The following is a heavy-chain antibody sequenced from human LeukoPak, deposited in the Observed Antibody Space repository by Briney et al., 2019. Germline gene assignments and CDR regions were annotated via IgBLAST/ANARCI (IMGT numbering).Heavy chain of an antibody. J-gene: IGHJ1*01. V-gene: IGHV3-15*01. CDR3: TTAPGYKNY. D-gene: IGHD5-18*01. Sequence: PGGSLRLSCAASGFTFSSAWMTWVREAPGKGLEWVGRIKSKTDDETTDYATPVKGRFTISRDDSKNTLYLQMNSLKTEDTAVYYCTTAPGYKNYWGQGTLVTVSS. CDR1: GFTFSSAW. CDR2: IKSKTDDETT.